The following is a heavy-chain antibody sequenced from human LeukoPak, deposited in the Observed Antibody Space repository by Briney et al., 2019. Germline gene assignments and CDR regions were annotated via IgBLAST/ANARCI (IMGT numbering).Heavy chain of an antibody. Sequence: KPSETLSLICAGYWGSFSGYCWSLIRQPPGKGLEWIGEINHSGSANSNPSLKRRVAISVDTSKIQFSLKLSSVTAADTAVYYCARGLRNYYGSGSYFEPFDYWGQGTLVTASS. J-gene: IGHJ4*02. CDR2: INHSGSA. V-gene: IGHV4-34*01. D-gene: IGHD3-10*01. CDR3: ARGLRNYYGSGSYFEPFDY. CDR1: WGSFSGYC.